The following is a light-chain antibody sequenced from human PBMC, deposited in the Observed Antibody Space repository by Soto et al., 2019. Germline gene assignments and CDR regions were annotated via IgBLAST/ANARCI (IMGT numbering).Light chain of an antibody. J-gene: IGKJ2*01. V-gene: IGKV2-28*01. CDR1: QSLLHSNGYNY. CDR2: LGS. Sequence: DIVMTQSPLSLPVTPGEPASISCRSSQSLLHSNGYNYLDWYLQKPGQSLQLLIYLGSNRASGVPERFSGSGSGTDFTLKISRVEAEDVGVYYCRQALQSRTFGQGTKLEIK. CDR3: RQALQSRT.